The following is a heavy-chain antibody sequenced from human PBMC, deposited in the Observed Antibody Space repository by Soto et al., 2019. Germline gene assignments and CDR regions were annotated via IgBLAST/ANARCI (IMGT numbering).Heavy chain of an antibody. CDR3: ARDLLATPPFDY. V-gene: IGHV3-21*01. D-gene: IGHD1-26*01. J-gene: IGHJ4*02. Sequence: GGSLRLSCAASGFTFSSYSMNWVRQAPGKGLEWVSSISSSSSYIYYADSVKGRFTISSDNAKNSLYLQMNSLRAEDTAVYYCARDLLATPPFDYWGQGTLVTVSS. CDR2: ISSSSSYI. CDR1: GFTFSSYS.